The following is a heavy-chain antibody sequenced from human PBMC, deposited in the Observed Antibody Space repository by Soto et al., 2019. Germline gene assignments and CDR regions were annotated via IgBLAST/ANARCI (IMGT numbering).Heavy chain of an antibody. D-gene: IGHD2-21*01. J-gene: IGHJ4*02. Sequence: QVQLVQSGAEVKKPGASVKVSCKASGYTLINYYIHWVRQAPGQGLEWMAIINPNGGSTNYAQKFRGRVTVTSDTSTTTVSMELNSLGSDDTAVYFCARSLLQGDFWGQGTLVTVSS. CDR2: INPNGGST. V-gene: IGHV1-46*01. CDR3: ARSLLQGDF. CDR1: GYTLINYY.